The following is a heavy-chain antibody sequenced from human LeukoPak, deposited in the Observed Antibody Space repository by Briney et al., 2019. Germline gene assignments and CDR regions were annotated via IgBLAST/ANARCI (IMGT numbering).Heavy chain of an antibody. V-gene: IGHV1-69*04. D-gene: IGHD3-22*01. CDR3: ARAEWYYDSSGYYTRYYFDY. J-gene: IGHJ4*02. CDR2: IIPILGIA. CDR1: GGTFSSYA. Sequence: ASVKVSCKASGGTFSSYAISWVRQAPGQGLEWMGRIIPILGIANYAQKFQGRVTITADKSTSTAYMELSSLRSEDTAVYYCARAEWYYDSSGYYTRYYFDYWGQGTLVTVSS.